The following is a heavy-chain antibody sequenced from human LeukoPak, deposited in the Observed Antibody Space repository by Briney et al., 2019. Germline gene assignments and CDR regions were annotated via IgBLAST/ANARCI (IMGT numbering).Heavy chain of an antibody. D-gene: IGHD3-10*01. CDR2: IYYSGSP. CDR1: GPSLSIYY. J-gene: IGHJ4*02. CDR3: ARDRNHGSGSFSYDC. V-gene: IGHV4-59*13. Sequence: WEPLPLTCSVCGPSLSIYYWRWLRQPPGKGLECIGYIYYSGSPNYTPPLKTRLPISIDTPKHQLPLTLRSEPSADTPVFYCARDRNHGSGSFSYDCWGQGTLVTVSS.